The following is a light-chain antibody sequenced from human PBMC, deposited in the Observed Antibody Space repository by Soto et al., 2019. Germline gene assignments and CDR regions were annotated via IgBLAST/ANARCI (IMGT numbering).Light chain of an antibody. Sequence: DIPMTQSPSTLSASVGDRVTITCRASQSISSWLAWYQQKPGKAPTLLIYDASSLESGDPSRFSGSGSGTEFTLTISSLQRDDFATYYWQQYNSYSRTFGQGTKVEIK. J-gene: IGKJ1*01. CDR2: DAS. V-gene: IGKV1-5*01. CDR3: QQYNSYSRT. CDR1: QSISSW.